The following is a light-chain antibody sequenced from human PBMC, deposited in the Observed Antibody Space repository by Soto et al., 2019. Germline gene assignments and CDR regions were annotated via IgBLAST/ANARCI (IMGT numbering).Light chain of an antibody. J-gene: IGKJ2*01. CDR1: QSVSSN. CDR3: QQYIDWPPRYT. Sequence: EIVMTQSPATLSVSPGERATLSCRASQSVSSNLAWYQQKPGQAPRLLIYGASTRATGIPARFSGSGSGTEFTLTISSLQSEDLAIYYCQQYIDWPPRYTFGQGTKVDIK. V-gene: IGKV3-15*01. CDR2: GAS.